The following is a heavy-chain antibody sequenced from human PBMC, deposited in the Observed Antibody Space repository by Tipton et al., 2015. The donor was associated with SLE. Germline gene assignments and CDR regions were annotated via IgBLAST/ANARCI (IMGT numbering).Heavy chain of an antibody. D-gene: IGHD2/OR15-2a*01. CDR2: IYFRGGT. V-gene: IGHV4-39*07. Sequence: TLSLTCSVSGDSIRTSSSYWGWFRQPPGEGLEWIGSIYFRGGTYYKPSLKSRVAISIDTSKNQFFRNLTSVTAADTAIYYCARAAGPPSTWGQGTLVTVSS. J-gene: IGHJ4*02. CDR3: ARAAGPPST. CDR1: GDSIRTSSSY.